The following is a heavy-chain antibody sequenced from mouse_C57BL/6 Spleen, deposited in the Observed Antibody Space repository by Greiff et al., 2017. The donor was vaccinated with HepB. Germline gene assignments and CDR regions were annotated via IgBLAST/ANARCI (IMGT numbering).Heavy chain of an antibody. J-gene: IGHJ3*01. CDR3: TRGDLQWSKGFAY. V-gene: IGHV1-15*01. Sequence: QVHVKQSGAELVRPGASVTLSCKASGYTFTDYEMHWVKQTPVHGLEWIGAIDPETGGTAYNQKFKGKAILTADKSSSTAYLELRSLTSEDSAVYYCTRGDLQWSKGFAYWGQGPRVTVSA. D-gene: IGHD1-1*02. CDR2: IDPETGGT. CDR1: GYTFTDYE.